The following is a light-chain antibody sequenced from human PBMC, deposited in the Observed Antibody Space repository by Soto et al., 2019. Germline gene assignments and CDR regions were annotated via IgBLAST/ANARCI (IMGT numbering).Light chain of an antibody. CDR3: QQYSNWPWT. CDR1: QSVGSN. CDR2: DAS. V-gene: IGKV3-15*01. J-gene: IGKJ1*01. Sequence: EIVLTQSAGALSLSTGERATLSCRAIQSVGSNLAWYQQRRGQGPRLLVYDASTRAWTAGIPARFSGSGSGTQFTLTISSLQSEDFAVYYCQQYSNWPWTFGQGTKVAIK.